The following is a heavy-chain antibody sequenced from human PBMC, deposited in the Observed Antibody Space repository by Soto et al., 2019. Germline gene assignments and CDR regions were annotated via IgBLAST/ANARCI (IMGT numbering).Heavy chain of an antibody. CDR2: IYWDDDK. V-gene: IGHV2-5*02. D-gene: IGHD6-13*01. CDR3: AHRRCSSWYEGWFDP. Sequence: QITLKESGPPLVKPTQTLTLTCTFSGFSLSTSGVGVGWIRQPPGKALEWLALIYWDDDKRYSPSLKSRLTITKDTSKNQVVLTMTNMDPVDTATYYCAHRRCSSWYEGWFDPWGQGTLVTVSS. CDR1: GFSLSTSGVG. J-gene: IGHJ5*02.